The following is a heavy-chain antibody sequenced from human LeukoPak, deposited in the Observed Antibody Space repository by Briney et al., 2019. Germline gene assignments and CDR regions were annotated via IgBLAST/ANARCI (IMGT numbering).Heavy chain of an antibody. J-gene: IGHJ4*02. CDR2: IYYSGST. Sequence: SETLSLTCTVSGGSISSGGYYWSWIRQHPRKGLEWIGYIYYSGSTYYNPSLKSRVTISVDTPKNQFSLKLSSVTAADTAVYYCAREYYYDSSGYSTYYFDYWGQGTLVTVSS. CDR3: AREYYYDSSGYSTYYFDY. V-gene: IGHV4-31*03. D-gene: IGHD3-22*01. CDR1: GGSISSGGYY.